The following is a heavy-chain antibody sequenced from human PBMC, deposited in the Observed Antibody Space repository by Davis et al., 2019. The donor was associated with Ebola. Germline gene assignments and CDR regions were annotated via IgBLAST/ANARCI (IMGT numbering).Heavy chain of an antibody. CDR3: ARSHLRWEWLPMGPF. CDR2: INHSGST. D-gene: IGHD3-3*01. J-gene: IGHJ4*02. CDR1: GGSISGYY. Sequence: SETLSLTCTVSGGSISGYYWSWIRQPPGKGLEWIGEINHSGSTNYNPSLKSRVTISVDTSKNQFSLKLSSVTAADTAVYYCARSHLRWEWLPMGPFWGQGTLVTVSS. V-gene: IGHV4-34*01.